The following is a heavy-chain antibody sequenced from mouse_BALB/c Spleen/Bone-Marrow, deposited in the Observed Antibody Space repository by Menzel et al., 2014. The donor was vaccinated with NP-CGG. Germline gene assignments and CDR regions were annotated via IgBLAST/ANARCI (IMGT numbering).Heavy chain of an antibody. CDR3: ASMRSYAMDY. CDR2: IYPGGGYT. CDR1: GYTFTNYW. V-gene: IGHV1-63*02. D-gene: IGHD6-5*01. Sequence: VQVVESGAELVRPGTSGKISCKASGYTFTNYWLGWVKQRPGHGLEWIGDIYPGGGYTNYNEKFKGKATLTADTSSSTAYMQLSSLTSEDSAVYFCASMRSYAMDYWGQGTSVTVSS. J-gene: IGHJ4*01.